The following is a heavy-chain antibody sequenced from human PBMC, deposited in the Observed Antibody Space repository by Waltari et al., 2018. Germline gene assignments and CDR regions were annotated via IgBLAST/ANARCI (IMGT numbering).Heavy chain of an antibody. CDR2: IYYGGST. V-gene: IGHV4-30-4*01. CDR1: GGSTTSGDYY. J-gene: IGHJ6*02. Sequence: QVHLQESGPGLVKPSQTLSLTCTVPGGSTTSGDYYGLWIRQPPGKGLEWFGYIYYGGSTCYNPSLKSRVTISVDTSKNQFSLKLSSVTAADTAVYYCARDQGGSYYRYYYYGMDVWGQGTTVTVSS. CDR3: ARDQGGSYYRYYYYGMDV. D-gene: IGHD1-26*01.